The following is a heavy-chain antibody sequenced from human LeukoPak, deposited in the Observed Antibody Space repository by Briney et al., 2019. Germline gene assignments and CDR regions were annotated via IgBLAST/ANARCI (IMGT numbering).Heavy chain of an antibody. CDR3: ARDRIAVAGGDAFDI. Sequence: GGSLRLSCAASGFTFDDYAMHWVRQAPGKGLEWVSGISWNSGSIGYADSVKGRFTISRDNAKNSLYLQMNSLRAEDTAVYYCARDRIAVAGGDAFDIWGQGTMVTVSS. CDR2: ISWNSGSI. J-gene: IGHJ3*02. D-gene: IGHD6-19*01. CDR1: GFTFDDYA. V-gene: IGHV3-9*01.